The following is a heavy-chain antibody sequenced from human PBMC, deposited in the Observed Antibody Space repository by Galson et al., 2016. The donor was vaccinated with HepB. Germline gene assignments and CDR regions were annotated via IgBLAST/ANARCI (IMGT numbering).Heavy chain of an antibody. CDR2: LSPDGTDK. CDR3: ARVDYPDEGINV. J-gene: IGHJ6*02. Sequence: SMRLPCAASGFTFNDYWMTWVRQAPGKGLEWVANLSPDGTDKRYAGSVKGRFTISRDNPNNSVFLQMSSLRAEDTALYYCARVDYPDEGINVWGQGTTVTVSS. D-gene: IGHD4-11*01. V-gene: IGHV3-7*01. CDR1: GFTFNDYW.